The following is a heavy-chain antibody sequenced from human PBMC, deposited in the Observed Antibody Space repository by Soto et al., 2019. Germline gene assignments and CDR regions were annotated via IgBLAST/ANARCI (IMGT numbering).Heavy chain of an antibody. CDR2: IHPGGST. CDR1: SGSYGGSFSGYY. D-gene: IGHD6-6*01. V-gene: IGHV4-34*01. Sequence: PSETLSLTCAVYSGSYGGSFSGYYWSWIRQPPGKGLEWIGEIHPGGSTNYNPSLKSRVTISVDTSKNQFSLKLTSVTAADTAVYYCAAPPRYWGQGTLVTVSS. J-gene: IGHJ4*02. CDR3: AAPPRY.